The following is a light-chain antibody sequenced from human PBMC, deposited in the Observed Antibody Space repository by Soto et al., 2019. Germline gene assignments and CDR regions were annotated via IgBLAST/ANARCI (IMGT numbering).Light chain of an antibody. CDR1: SSNIGAGYD. Sequence: QSVLTQPPSVSGAPGQRVTMSCTGSSSNIGAGYDVHWYQQLPGTAPKLLIYGNSNRPSGVPDRFSGSKSGTSASLAITGLQAEDEADYYCQSYDSRLSGYGFGTGTKVTVL. J-gene: IGLJ1*01. CDR3: QSYDSRLSGYG. V-gene: IGLV1-40*01. CDR2: GNS.